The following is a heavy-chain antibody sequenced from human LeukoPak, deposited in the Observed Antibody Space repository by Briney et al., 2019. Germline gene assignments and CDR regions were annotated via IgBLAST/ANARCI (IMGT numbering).Heavy chain of an antibody. V-gene: IGHV4-61*08. D-gene: IGHD2-2*01. CDR1: GASVSSGDYC. CDR3: ARVDTSWYSSDY. Sequence: SETLSLTCTVSGASVSSGDYCWSWIRQPPGKGLEWIAYIYYTGSTNYNPSLKSRVTISLDTSKSQFSLKLSSVTAADTALYYCARVDTSWYSSDYWGQGALVTASS. CDR2: IYYTGST. J-gene: IGHJ4*02.